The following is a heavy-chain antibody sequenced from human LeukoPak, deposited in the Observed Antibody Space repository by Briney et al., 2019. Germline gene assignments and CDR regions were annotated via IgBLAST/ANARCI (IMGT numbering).Heavy chain of an antibody. CDR3: TTWEGSVDY. J-gene: IGHJ4*02. V-gene: IGHV3-15*01. D-gene: IGHD3-10*01. CDR2: IKSKIDGGAT. Sequence: GGSLRLSCAASGFTFSNAWMSWVRQAPGKGLEWVGRIKSKIDGGATDYAAPVKGRFTISRDDSKNTLYLQMNSLKTEDTAVYYCTTWEGSVDYWGQGTLVTVSS. CDR1: GFTFSNAW.